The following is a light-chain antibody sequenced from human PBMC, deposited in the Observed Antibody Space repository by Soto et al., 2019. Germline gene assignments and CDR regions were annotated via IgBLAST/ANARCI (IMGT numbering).Light chain of an antibody. V-gene: IGKV3D-15*01. CDR3: QQYDNWPLT. CDR1: QSVDSS. J-gene: IGKJ4*01. Sequence: EIVMTQSPATLSVSPGERATLSCRASQSVDSSLAWYQQKPGQAPRLLIFGASTRATGIPARFSGSGSGTDFTLTISSLQSEDFGVYFCQQYDNWPLTFGGGTKVDIK. CDR2: GAS.